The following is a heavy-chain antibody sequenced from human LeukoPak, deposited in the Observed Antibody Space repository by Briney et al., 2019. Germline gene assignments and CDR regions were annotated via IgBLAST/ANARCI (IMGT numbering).Heavy chain of an antibody. CDR3: AIVPIDSSGYLVWSFDL. J-gene: IGHJ2*01. CDR1: GYTLTEFS. V-gene: IGHV1-24*01. D-gene: IGHD3-22*01. Sequence: ASVKVSCKFSGYTLTEFSIHWVRQAPGKGLEWMGGFDPEDGKTIYARKFQGRVSMTEDTSTDTAYMELSSLRSEDTAVYYCAIVPIDSSGYLVWSFDLWGRGTLVTVSS. CDR2: FDPEDGKT.